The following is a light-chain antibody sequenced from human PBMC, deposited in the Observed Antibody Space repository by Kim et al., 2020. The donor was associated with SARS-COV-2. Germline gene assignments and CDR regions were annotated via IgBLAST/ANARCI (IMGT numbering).Light chain of an antibody. CDR3: ATWDDSLNGVV. Sequence: QSVLTQPPSVSEAPRQRVTISCSGSTSNIGNNPVNWYQHLPGKAPELLIYFDDLRPSGVSDRFSGSKSGTSASLSISALQSEDEADYYCATWDDSLNGVVFGGGTQLTVL. J-gene: IGLJ2*01. V-gene: IGLV1-36*01. CDR2: FDD. CDR1: TSNIGNNP.